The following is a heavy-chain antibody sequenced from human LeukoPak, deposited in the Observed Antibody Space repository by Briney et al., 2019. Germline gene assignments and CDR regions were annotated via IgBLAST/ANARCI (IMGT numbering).Heavy chain of an antibody. V-gene: IGHV4-34*01. CDR2: INHSGST. J-gene: IGHJ4*02. CDR1: GGSFSGYY. Sequence: SETLSLTCAVYGGSFSGYYWSWIRQPPGKGLEWIGEINHSGSTNYNPSLKSRVTISVDTSKNQFSLKLSSVTAADTAVYYCASSGYCSGGSCYYLDYWGQGTLVTVSS. D-gene: IGHD2-15*01. CDR3: ASSGYCSGGSCYYLDY.